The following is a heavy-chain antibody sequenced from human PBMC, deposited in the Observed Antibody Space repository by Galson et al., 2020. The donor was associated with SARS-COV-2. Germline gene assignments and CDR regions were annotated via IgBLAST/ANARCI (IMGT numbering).Heavy chain of an antibody. Sequence: SGPTLVKPTQTLTLTCTFSGFSLTTSQVGVVWIRQPPGRALEWLALIYWDDDERYNPSLKSSLTITKDTSKNQVVLRMTNMDPVDTATYYCAHVTAADDHYYIEHWGQGTLVTVSS. CDR3: AHVTAADDHYYIEH. CDR2: IYWDDDE. CDR1: GFSLTTSQVG. J-gene: IGHJ4*02. D-gene: IGHD6-13*01. V-gene: IGHV2-5*02.